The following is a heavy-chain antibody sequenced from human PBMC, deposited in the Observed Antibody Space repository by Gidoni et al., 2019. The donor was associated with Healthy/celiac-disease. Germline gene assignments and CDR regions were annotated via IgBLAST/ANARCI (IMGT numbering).Heavy chain of an antibody. V-gene: IGHV4-59*01. CDR1: GGSISSYY. J-gene: IGHJ5*02. CDR3: ARGMWLDP. Sequence: QVQLQESGPGLVKPSETLSLTCTVSGGSISSYYWSWIRQPPGKGLEWIGYIYYSGSTNYNPSLKSRVTISVDTSKNQFSLKLSSVTAADTAVYYCARGMWLDPWGQGTLVTVSS. CDR2: IYYSGST.